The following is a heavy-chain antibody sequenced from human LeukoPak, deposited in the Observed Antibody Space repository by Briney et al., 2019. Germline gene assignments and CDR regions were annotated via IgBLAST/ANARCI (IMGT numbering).Heavy chain of an antibody. J-gene: IGHJ4*02. CDR2: IYYSGST. D-gene: IGHD2-15*01. CDR3: ARGAGWWDY. CDR1: GVSISSYY. Sequence: SETLSLTCTVSGVSISSYYWSWIRQPPGKGLEWIGYIYYSGSTNHNPSLKSRVTLSLDTSKNQFSLTLTSVTAADTAVYYCARGAGWWDYWGQGTLVTVSS. V-gene: IGHV4-59*01.